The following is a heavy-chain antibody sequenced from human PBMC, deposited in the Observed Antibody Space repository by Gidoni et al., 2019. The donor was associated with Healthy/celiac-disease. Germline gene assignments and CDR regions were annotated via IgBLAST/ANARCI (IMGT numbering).Heavy chain of an antibody. V-gene: IGHV3-30-3*01. CDR1: GFTVSSYA. J-gene: IGHJ4*02. D-gene: IGHD6-19*01. CDR3: ARDPTVAGRSHFDY. CDR2: ISYDGSNK. Sequence: QVQLVESGGGVVQPGRSLRLSCAASGFTVSSYAMHWVRQAPGKGLEWVAVISYDGSNKYYADSVKGRFTISRDNSKNTLYLQMNSLRAEDTAVYYCARDPTVAGRSHFDYWGQGTLVTVSS.